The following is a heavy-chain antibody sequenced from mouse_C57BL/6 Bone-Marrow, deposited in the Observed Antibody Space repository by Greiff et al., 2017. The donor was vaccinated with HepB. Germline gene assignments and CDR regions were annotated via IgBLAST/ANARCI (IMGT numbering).Heavy chain of an antibody. V-gene: IGHV1-80*01. Sequence: VQLQQSGAELVKPGASVKISCKASGYAFSSYWMNWVKQRPGKGLEWIGQIYPGDGDTNYNGKFKGKATLTADKSSSTAYMQLSSLTSEDSAVYFCARDYYYGSSYRFAYWGQGTLVTVSA. D-gene: IGHD1-1*01. CDR2: IYPGDGDT. J-gene: IGHJ3*01. CDR1: GYAFSSYW. CDR3: ARDYYYGSSYRFAY.